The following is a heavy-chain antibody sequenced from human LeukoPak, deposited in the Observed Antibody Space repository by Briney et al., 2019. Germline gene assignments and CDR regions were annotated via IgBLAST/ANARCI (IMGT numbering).Heavy chain of an antibody. Sequence: SETLSLTCTVSGGSISSYYWSWIRQPPGKGLEWIGSIYYSGSTYYNPSLKSRVTISVDTSKNQFSLKLSSVTAADTAVYYCARDSHVVVPAALDYWGQGTLVTVSS. CDR1: GGSISSYY. CDR3: ARDSHVVVPAALDY. CDR2: IYYSGST. J-gene: IGHJ4*02. D-gene: IGHD2-2*01. V-gene: IGHV4-59*05.